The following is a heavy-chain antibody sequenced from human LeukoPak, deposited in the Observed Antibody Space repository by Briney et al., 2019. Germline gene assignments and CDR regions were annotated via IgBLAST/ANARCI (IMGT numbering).Heavy chain of an antibody. CDR1: GGSFSGYY. D-gene: IGHD3-3*01. Sequence: SETLSLTCAVYGGSFSGYYWTWIRQPPGKGLEWIGEINHSGSTNYNPSLKSRVTISVDTSKNQFSLKLSSVTAADTAVYYCASGNLISVSIRGDWFDPWGQGTLVTVSS. J-gene: IGHJ5*02. V-gene: IGHV4-34*01. CDR3: ASGNLISVSIRGDWFDP. CDR2: INHSGST.